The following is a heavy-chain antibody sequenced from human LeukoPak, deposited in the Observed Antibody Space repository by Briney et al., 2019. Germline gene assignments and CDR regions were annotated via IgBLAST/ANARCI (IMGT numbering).Heavy chain of an antibody. CDR2: IYTSGST. D-gene: IGHD3-3*01. Sequence: PSETLSLTSAVSGYSISSGYYWGWIRQPAGKGLEWIGRIYTSGSTNYNPSLKSRVTMSVDTSKNQFSLKLSSVTAADTAVYYCARDLRRFLEWSTYYYMDVWGKGTTVTVSS. CDR3: ARDLRRFLEWSTYYYMDV. V-gene: IGHV4-4*07. CDR1: GYSISSGYY. J-gene: IGHJ6*03.